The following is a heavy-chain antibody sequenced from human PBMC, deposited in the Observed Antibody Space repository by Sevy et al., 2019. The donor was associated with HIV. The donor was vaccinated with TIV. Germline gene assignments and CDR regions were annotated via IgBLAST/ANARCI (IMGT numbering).Heavy chain of an antibody. CDR3: AKESPGYNYDSSGSLDY. V-gene: IGHV3-23*01. CDR2: ISGSAYST. D-gene: IGHD3-22*01. CDR1: GFTFSSYG. Sequence: GGSLRLSCAASGFTFSSYGMHWVRQAPGKGLEWVSGISGSAYSTYYADSVKGRFTISRDNSKNTLSLQMNSLRAEDTAVYYCAKESPGYNYDSSGSLDYWGQGTLVTVSS. J-gene: IGHJ4*02.